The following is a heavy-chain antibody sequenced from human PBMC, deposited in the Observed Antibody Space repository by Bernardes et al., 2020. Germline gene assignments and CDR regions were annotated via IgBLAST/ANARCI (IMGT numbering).Heavy chain of an antibody. CDR2: ISSSSSTI. D-gene: IGHD3-10*01. Sequence: GGSLRLSCAASGFTFSSYSMNWVRQAPGKGLEWVSYISSSSSTIYYADSVKGRFTISRDNAKNSLYLQMNSLRAEDTAVYYCARADYSGSSIAYYYYGMDVWGQGTTVTVSS. CDR3: ARADYSGSSIAYYYYGMDV. J-gene: IGHJ6*02. V-gene: IGHV3-48*01. CDR1: GFTFSSYS.